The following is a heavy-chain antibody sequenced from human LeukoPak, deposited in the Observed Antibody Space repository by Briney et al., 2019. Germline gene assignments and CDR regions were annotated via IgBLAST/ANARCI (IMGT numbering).Heavy chain of an antibody. CDR2: MNPNSANT. Sequence: ASVKVSCKASGHTFSSYDINWVRQATGQGLEWMGWMNPNSANTGYAQKFQGRVTMTRNTSINTAYMELSSLRSEDTAVYYCARGDYYGSGNFDYWGQGSLVTVSS. CDR1: GHTFSSYD. D-gene: IGHD3-10*01. V-gene: IGHV1-8*01. CDR3: ARGDYYGSGNFDY. J-gene: IGHJ4*02.